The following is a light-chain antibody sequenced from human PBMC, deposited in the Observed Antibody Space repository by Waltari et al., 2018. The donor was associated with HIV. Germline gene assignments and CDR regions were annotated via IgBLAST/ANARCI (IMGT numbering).Light chain of an antibody. J-gene: IGLJ1*01. CDR1: NSNIGRNY. CDR2: RNV. CDR3: ASWDDGLSGHV. Sequence: QSGLTQPPSLSGTPGQRLTIPCSGNNSNIGRNYVFWYRQVPGTAPGLPVYRNVQRPAGVVFLFSGSRSGASASLVIGGLRVEDEADYYCASWDDGLSGHVFGGGTTVSV. V-gene: IGLV1-47*01.